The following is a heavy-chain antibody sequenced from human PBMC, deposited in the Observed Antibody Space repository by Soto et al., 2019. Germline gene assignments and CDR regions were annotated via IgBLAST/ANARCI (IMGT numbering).Heavy chain of an antibody. CDR2: IYSAGNT. CDR1: GFTVSSNY. CDR3: ARDFVVGGPTINYYFGMDV. V-gene: IGHV3-66*01. J-gene: IGHJ6*02. D-gene: IGHD1-26*01. Sequence: EVQLVESGGDLVQPGGSLRLSCAASGFTVSSNYMSWVRQAPGKGLEWISIIYSAGNTYYADSVKGRFTISRDNSKNTLHLQMNNLGAEDTAVYYCARDFVVGGPTINYYFGMDVWGQGTTVTVSS.